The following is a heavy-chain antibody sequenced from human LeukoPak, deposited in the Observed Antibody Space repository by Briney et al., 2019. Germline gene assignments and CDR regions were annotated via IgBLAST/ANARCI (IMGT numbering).Heavy chain of an antibody. CDR2: IYHSGST. D-gene: IGHD3-22*01. J-gene: IGHJ5*02. CDR1: GGSISSSSYY. Sequence: SETLSLTCTVSGGSISSSSYYWGWIRQPPGKGLEWIGSIYHSGSTYYNPSLKGRVTISVDTSKNQFSLKLSSVTAADTAVYYCARRGYYDTSFDPWGQGTLVTVSS. CDR3: ARRGYYDTSFDP. V-gene: IGHV4-39*01.